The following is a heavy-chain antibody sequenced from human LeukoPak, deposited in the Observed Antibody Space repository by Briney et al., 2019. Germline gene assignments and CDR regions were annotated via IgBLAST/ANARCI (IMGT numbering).Heavy chain of an antibody. J-gene: IGHJ4*02. Sequence: GGSLRLSCAASGFTFSSYAMSWVRQAPGKGLEWVSGISWNSGSIGYADSVKGRFTISRDNAKNSLYLQMNSLRAEDTAVYYCARAMVRGGGFDYWGQGTLVTVSS. CDR3: ARAMVRGGGFDY. D-gene: IGHD3-10*01. CDR2: ISWNSGSI. CDR1: GFTFSSYA. V-gene: IGHV3-9*01.